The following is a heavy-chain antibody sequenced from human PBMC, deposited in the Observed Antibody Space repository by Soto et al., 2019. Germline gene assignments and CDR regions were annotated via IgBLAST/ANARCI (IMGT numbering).Heavy chain of an antibody. CDR1: GFTFSSYT. CDR2: ISYDGSNK. V-gene: IGHV3-30-3*01. J-gene: IGHJ4*02. D-gene: IGHD6-19*01. Sequence: QVQLVESGGGVVQPGRSLRLSCAASGFTFSSYTIHWVRQAPGKGLVWVALISYDGSNKYYADSVKGRFTISRDNSKNALYLQMNFLRAEDTAVYYCARGAGLAVDGTYFDYWGQGTLVTVSS. CDR3: ARGAGLAVDGTYFDY.